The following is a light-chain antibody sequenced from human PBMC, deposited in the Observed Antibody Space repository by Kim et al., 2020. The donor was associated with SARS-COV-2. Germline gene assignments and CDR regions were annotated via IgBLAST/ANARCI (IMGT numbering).Light chain of an antibody. J-gene: IGLJ3*02. CDR2: GKN. V-gene: IGLV3-19*01. CDR3: TSRDSRGNHWV. Sequence: SSELTQDPAVSVALVPTVRLTCQGASLRSYYASWYQHKPGQAPVLVIYGKNNRPSGIPDRSSGSSSGNTTSLTLTGAQAEDESDYYCTSRDSRGNHWVFG. CDR1: SLRSYY.